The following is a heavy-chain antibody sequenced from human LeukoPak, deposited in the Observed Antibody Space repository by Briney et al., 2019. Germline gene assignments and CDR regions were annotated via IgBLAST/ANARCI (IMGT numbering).Heavy chain of an antibody. J-gene: IGHJ4*02. CDR1: GGSISSYY. Sequence: PSETLSLTCTVSGGSISSYYWSWIRQPAGKGLEWIGRIYTSGSTNYNPSLKSRVTMSVDTSKNQFSLKLSSVTAADTAVYYCARDNSRYDFWSGYYFDYWGQGTLVTVSS. D-gene: IGHD3-3*01. V-gene: IGHV4-4*07. CDR3: ARDNSRYDFWSGYYFDY. CDR2: IYTSGST.